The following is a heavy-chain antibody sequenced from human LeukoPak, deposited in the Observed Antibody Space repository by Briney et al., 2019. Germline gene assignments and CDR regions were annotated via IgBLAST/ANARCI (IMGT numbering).Heavy chain of an antibody. CDR3: ATLDGAWPYA. V-gene: IGHV1-24*01. D-gene: IGHD3/OR15-3a*01. Sequence: ASVKVSCKVSGYTLAELSMHWVRQAPGKGLEWMGGFDPEDGETIYAQKFQGRVTMTEDTSTDTAYMELSSLRSEGTAVYYCATLDGAWPYAWGQGTLVTVSS. J-gene: IGHJ4*02. CDR1: GYTLAELS. CDR2: FDPEDGET.